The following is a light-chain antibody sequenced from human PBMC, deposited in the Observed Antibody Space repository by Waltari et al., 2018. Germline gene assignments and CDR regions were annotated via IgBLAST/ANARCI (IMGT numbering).Light chain of an antibody. CDR2: GAS. V-gene: IGKV3-15*01. CDR3: QQYNNWPPYT. Sequence: DIVMTQSPATLSVSPGESATLSCRASQNVNSGLAWYQQKPGQAPRLLIYGASTRATGIPARFSGSGSGTEFTLTISSLQSEDFAVYYCQQYNNWPPYTFGQGAKLEI. J-gene: IGKJ2*01. CDR1: QNVNSG.